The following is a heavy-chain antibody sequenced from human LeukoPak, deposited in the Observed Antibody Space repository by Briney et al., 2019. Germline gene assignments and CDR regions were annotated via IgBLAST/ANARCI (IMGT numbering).Heavy chain of an antibody. CDR3: ARQGGVWSGYVYYFDF. J-gene: IGHJ4*02. CDR2: IYYSGST. V-gene: IGHV4-59*08. CDR1: GGSLSGYY. Sequence: SETLSLTCAVYGGSLSGYYWSWIRQPPGKGLEWIGYIYYSGSTNYNPSLKSRVTISVDTSKNQFSLKLSSVTAADTAVYYCARQGGVWSGYVYYFDFWGQGTLVTVSS. D-gene: IGHD3-3*01.